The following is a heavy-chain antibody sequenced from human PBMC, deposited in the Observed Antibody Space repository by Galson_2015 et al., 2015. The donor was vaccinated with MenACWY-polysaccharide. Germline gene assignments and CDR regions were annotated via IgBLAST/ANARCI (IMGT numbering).Heavy chain of an antibody. CDR3: VTNDGYYRLDN. J-gene: IGHJ4*02. Sequence: SLRLSCAVSGFTFRDSWMTWVRQAPGKGLEWVANIMQDGSYTESADSVRGRFTIFRETVKNLLFLQMDNLRVDDTALYYCVTNDGYYRLDNWGQGTLVSVSS. CDR2: IMQDGSYT. V-gene: IGHV3-7*01. CDR1: GFTFRDSW. D-gene: IGHD5-24*01.